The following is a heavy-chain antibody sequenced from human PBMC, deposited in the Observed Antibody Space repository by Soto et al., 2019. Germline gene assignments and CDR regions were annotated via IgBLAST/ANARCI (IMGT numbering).Heavy chain of an antibody. J-gene: IGHJ5*01. CDR1: GGSISSSSYY. D-gene: IGHD5-12*01. CDR3: ARRVATIDS. V-gene: IGHV4-39*01. CDR2: IYYSGST. Sequence: SETLSLTCTVSGGSISSSSYYWGWIRQPPGKGLEWIGSIYYSGSTYYNPSLKSRVTISVDTSKNQFSLKLSSVTAADTAVYYCARRVATIDSWGQGTLVTVSS.